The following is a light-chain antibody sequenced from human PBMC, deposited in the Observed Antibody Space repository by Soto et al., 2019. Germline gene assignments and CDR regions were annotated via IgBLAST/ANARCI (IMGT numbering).Light chain of an antibody. CDR2: EVS. V-gene: IGLV2-8*01. J-gene: IGLJ3*02. CDR3: SSYAGSNSWV. Sequence: QSALTQPPSASGSPEQSVTISCTGTSSDVGDYNYVSWYQQHPGKAPKLMIFEVSKWPSGVPDRFSGSKSGNTASLTVSGLQAEDEADYYCSSYAGSNSWVFGGGTKLTVL. CDR1: SSDVGDYNY.